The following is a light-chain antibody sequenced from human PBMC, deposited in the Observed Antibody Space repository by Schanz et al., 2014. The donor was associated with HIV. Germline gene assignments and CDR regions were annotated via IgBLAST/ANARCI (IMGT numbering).Light chain of an antibody. CDR1: QDIRSE. CDR2: AAS. J-gene: IGKJ1*01. CDR3: LQDYTYPRT. Sequence: AIQLTQSPSSLSASVGDRVTITCRSSQDIRSELGWYQQKPGKAPKLLIFAASSLQSGVSSRFSGSASGTDFTLTINSLQPEDFATYYCLQDYTYPRTFGQGTKVEIK. V-gene: IGKV1-6*01.